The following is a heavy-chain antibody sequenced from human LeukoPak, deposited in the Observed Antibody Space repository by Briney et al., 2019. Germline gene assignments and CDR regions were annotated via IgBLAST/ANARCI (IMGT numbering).Heavy chain of an antibody. D-gene: IGHD3-22*01. Sequence: SQTLSLTCTVSGGSISSGGYYWSWIRQHPGKGLEWIGYIYYSGSTYYNPSLKSRVTISVDTSKNQFSLKLSSVTAADTAVYYCARDPYYYDSSGYYSGAFDIWGQGTMVTVPS. CDR2: IYYSGST. V-gene: IGHV4-31*03. CDR1: GGSISSGGYY. CDR3: ARDPYYYDSSGYYSGAFDI. J-gene: IGHJ3*02.